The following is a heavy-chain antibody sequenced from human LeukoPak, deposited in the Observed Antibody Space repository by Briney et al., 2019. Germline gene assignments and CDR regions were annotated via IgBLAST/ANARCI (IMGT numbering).Heavy chain of an antibody. D-gene: IGHD3-9*01. J-gene: IGHJ5*02. CDR3: ARVSNYYDILTGYRGDWFDP. CDR1: GDSISYFY. V-gene: IGHV4-4*07. CDR2: VASSGNT. Sequence: SETLSLTCSVSGDSISYFYWSWIRQAAGKGLEWIGRVASSGNTDYNASLKSRVTMSVDTSKNQFSLKLSSVTAADTAVYYCARVSNYYDILTGYRGDWFDPWGQGTLVTVSS.